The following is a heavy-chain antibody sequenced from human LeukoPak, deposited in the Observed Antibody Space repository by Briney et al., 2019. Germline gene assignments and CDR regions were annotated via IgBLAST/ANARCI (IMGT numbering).Heavy chain of an antibody. Sequence: SSETLSLTCTVSGGSFGNYYWSWIRQPPGKGLEWIGYIYDSGTTNYSPSLKSRVTISVDTATNQFPLKLRSVTAADTAVYYCARDFSAAFDIWGQGTMVTVSS. V-gene: IGHV4-59*01. J-gene: IGHJ3*02. D-gene: IGHD2/OR15-2a*01. CDR2: IYDSGTT. CDR3: ARDFSAAFDI. CDR1: GGSFGNYY.